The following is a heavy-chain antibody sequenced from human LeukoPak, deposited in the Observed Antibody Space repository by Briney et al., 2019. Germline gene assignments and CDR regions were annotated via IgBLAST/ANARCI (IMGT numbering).Heavy chain of an antibody. V-gene: IGHV1-46*01. Sequence: ASVKASCKASGYTFTSYSIHWVRQAPGQGLEWMGIINPSGGTTTYTQKFQGRVTMTRDMSTSTVYMDLSSLRSEDTGVYYCAREGGDTPMVKFDSWGQGTLVTVSS. CDR3: AREGGDTPMVKFDS. CDR1: GYTFTSYS. D-gene: IGHD5-18*01. J-gene: IGHJ4*02. CDR2: INPSGGTT.